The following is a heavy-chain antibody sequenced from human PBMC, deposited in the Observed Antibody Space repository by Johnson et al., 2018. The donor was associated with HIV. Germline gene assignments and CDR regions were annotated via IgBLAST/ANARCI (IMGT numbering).Heavy chain of an antibody. V-gene: IGHV3-9*01. Sequence: VQLVESGGGLVQPGRSLRLSCAASGFTFDDYALHWIRQAPGKGLEWVSGISWNGANRGYADSVKGRFTIPRDDAKNSLYLLIDSLRAEDTALYYCAKDRAISGSYLRDAFDIWGQGTMVTVSS. D-gene: IGHD1-26*01. J-gene: IGHJ3*02. CDR1: GFTFDDYA. CDR3: AKDRAISGSYLRDAFDI. CDR2: ISWNGANR.